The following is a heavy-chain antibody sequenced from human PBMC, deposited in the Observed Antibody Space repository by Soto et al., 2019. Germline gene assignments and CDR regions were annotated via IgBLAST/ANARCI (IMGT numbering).Heavy chain of an antibody. CDR2: ISGSGGSGVGST. V-gene: IGHV3-23*01. CDR1: GFSFSSYA. D-gene: IGHD3-22*01. CDR3: AKFHDSTGYLVEDYFDY. J-gene: IGHJ4*02. Sequence: GGSLRLSCAASGFSFSSYAMSWVRQAPGKGLEWVSGISGSGGSGVGSTYHTDSVKGRFTISRDNSKNTLYLQMNSLRAEDTAIYYCAKFHDSTGYLVEDYFDYWGQGTLVTVSS.